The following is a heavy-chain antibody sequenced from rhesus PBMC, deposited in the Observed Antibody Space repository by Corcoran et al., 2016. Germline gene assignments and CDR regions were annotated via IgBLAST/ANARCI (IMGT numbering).Heavy chain of an antibody. Sequence: QVQLQESGPGLVKPSETLSLTCAVSGGSFSGYYWGWIRQPPGKGLEWIGYISGSSGSTDYNPSLKSRVTISTDTSKNQFSLKLSSVTAADTAVYYCARVVPDIVVVVSAIDYWGQGVLVTVSS. D-gene: IGHD2-8*01. J-gene: IGHJ4*01. V-gene: IGHV4-165*01. CDR3: ARVVPDIVVVVSAIDY. CDR2: ISGSSGST. CDR1: GGSFSGYY.